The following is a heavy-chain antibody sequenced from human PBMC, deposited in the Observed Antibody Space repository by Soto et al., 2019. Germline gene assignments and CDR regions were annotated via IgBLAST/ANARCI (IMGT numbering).Heavy chain of an antibody. CDR3: AKDVGVGATTGLENYYYYYGMHV. CDR2: ISYDGSNK. Sequence: QVQLAESGGGVVQPERSLRLSCAASGFTFSSYGMHWVRQAPGKGLVWVAVISYDGSNKYYADSVKGRFTISRDNSKNTMYLQLNSLRAEDMAVYYSAKDVGVGATTGLENYYYYYGMHVWGQGTTVTVAS. CDR1: GFTFSSYG. D-gene: IGHD1-26*01. V-gene: IGHV3-30*18. J-gene: IGHJ6*02.